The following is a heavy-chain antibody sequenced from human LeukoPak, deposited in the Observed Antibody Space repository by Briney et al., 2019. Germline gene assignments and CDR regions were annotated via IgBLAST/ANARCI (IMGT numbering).Heavy chain of an antibody. CDR3: ARERSRFTDIVVVPAAMRVGYYYYYMDV. CDR2: IYTSGST. J-gene: IGHJ6*03. D-gene: IGHD2-2*01. CDR1: GGSISSSSYY. V-gene: IGHV4-61*02. Sequence: SQTLSLTCTVSGGSISSSSYYWSWIRQPAGKGLEWIGRIYTSGSTNYNPSLKSRVTISVDTSKNQFSLKLSSVTAADTAVYYCARERSRFTDIVVVPAAMRVGYYYYYMDVWGKGTTVTISS.